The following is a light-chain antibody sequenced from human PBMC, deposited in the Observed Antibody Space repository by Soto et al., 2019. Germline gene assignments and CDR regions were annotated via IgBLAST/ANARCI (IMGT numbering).Light chain of an antibody. J-gene: IGLJ3*02. V-gene: IGLV1-40*01. Sequence: QSVLTQPPSVPGAPGQRVTISCTGSSSNIGAGYDVHWYQQVPGRAPKLLIYVSSNRPSGVPDRFSGSKSGTSASLAITGLQAEDEADYYCQSFDSSLTAWVFGGGTKVTVL. CDR2: VSS. CDR3: QSFDSSLTAWV. CDR1: SSNIGAGYD.